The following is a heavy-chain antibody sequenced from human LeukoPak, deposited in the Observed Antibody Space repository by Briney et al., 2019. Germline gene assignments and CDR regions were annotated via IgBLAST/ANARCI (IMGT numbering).Heavy chain of an antibody. CDR1: GYTFTSYY. CDR3: ARDDGGSYYDFWSGYYFDY. Sequence: ASVKVSCKASGYTFTSYYMHWVRQAPGQGLEWMGIINPSGGSTSYAQKLQGRVTMTRDTSTSTVYMELSSLRSEDTAVYYCARDDGGSYYDFWSGYYFDYWGQGTLVTVSS. J-gene: IGHJ4*02. V-gene: IGHV1-46*01. D-gene: IGHD3-3*01. CDR2: INPSGGST.